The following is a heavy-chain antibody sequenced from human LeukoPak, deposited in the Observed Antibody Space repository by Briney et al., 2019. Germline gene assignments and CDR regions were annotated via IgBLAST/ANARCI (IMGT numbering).Heavy chain of an antibody. V-gene: IGHV4-34*01. CDR3: ARNFRYSYGPYYFDY. CDR2: INHSGST. Sequence: SETLSLTCAVYGGSFSGYYWSWIRQPPGKGLEWIGEINHSGSTNYNPSLKSRVTISVDTSKSQFFLKLSSVTAADTAVYYCARNFRYSYGPYYFDYWGQGTLVTVSS. D-gene: IGHD5-18*01. CDR1: GGSFSGYY. J-gene: IGHJ4*02.